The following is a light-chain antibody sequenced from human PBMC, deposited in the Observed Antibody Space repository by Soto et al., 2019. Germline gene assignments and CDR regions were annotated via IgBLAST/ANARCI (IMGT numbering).Light chain of an antibody. Sequence: AIQMTQSPSSLSASVGERVTITCRASQGISNDLGWYQQKPGKAPKLLIYAASSLQSGVPSRFSGSGSGRDFTLTISSLQPEDFAVYYCQQYYDWPTITFGQGTRLE. V-gene: IGKV1-6*01. CDR3: QQYYDWPTIT. CDR2: AAS. CDR1: QGISND. J-gene: IGKJ5*01.